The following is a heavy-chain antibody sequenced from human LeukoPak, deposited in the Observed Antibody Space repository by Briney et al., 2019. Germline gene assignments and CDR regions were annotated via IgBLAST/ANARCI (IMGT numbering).Heavy chain of an antibody. J-gene: IGHJ4*02. CDR2: INHGGST. V-gene: IGHV4-34*01. D-gene: IGHD2-2*01. Sequence: SETLSLTCAVCGGSFSGFYWSWIRQPPGKGLEWIGEINHGGSTNYNPSLKSRVTISVDTSKNQFSLRLSSVTAADTAVYYCARGYCSSTSCPDFDYWGQGTLVTVSS. CDR1: GGSFSGFY. CDR3: ARGYCSSTSCPDFDY.